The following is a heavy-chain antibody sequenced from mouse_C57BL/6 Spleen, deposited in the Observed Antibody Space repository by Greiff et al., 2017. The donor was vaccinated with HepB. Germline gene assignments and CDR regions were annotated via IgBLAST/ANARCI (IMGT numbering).Heavy chain of an antibody. D-gene: IGHD1-1*01. V-gene: IGHV1-82*01. Sequence: QVQLKESGPELVKPGASVKISCKASGYAFSSSWMNWVKQRPGKGLEWIGRIYPGDGDTNYNGKFKGKATLTADKSSSTAYMQLSSLTSEDSAVYFSARHYYGSSYDWYFDVWGTGTPVTVSS. CDR2: IYPGDGDT. CDR1: GYAFSSSW. CDR3: ARHYYGSSYDWYFDV. J-gene: IGHJ1*03.